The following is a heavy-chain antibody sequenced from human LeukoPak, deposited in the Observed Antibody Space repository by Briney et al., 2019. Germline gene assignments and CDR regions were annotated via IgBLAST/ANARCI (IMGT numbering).Heavy chain of an antibody. V-gene: IGHV4-39*01. CDR2: IYYSGST. CDR1: GDSISTSSYY. J-gene: IGHJ6*03. Sequence: PSETLSLTCSVSGDSISTSSYYWGWIRQPPGKGLEWIGTIYYSGSTYYNPSLTSRVTISVDTSKNQFSLKLSSVTAADTAVYYCARLGYCSGGSCYYYYYMDVWGKGTTVTVSS. D-gene: IGHD2-15*01. CDR3: ARLGYCSGGSCYYYYYMDV.